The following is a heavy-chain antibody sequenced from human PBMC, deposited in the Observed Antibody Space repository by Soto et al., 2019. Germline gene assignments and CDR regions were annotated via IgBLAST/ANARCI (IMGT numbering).Heavy chain of an antibody. J-gene: IGHJ6*02. CDR3: AKDGASGSYPPYYYYGMDV. CDR1: GFTFSSYA. D-gene: IGHD1-26*01. CDR2: ISGSGGNA. Sequence: EVQLLESGGGLVQPWGSLRLSCAASGFTFSSYAMSWVRQAPGKGLEWVSTISGSGGNAYYADSVKGRFTISRDNSKNTLRLQMNSLRADDTAVYYCAKDGASGSYPPYYYYGMDVWGQGTTVTVSS. V-gene: IGHV3-23*01.